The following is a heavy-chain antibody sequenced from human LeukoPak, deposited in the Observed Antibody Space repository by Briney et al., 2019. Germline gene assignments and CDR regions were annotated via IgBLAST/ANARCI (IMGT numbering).Heavy chain of an antibody. J-gene: IGHJ4*02. CDR2: ISAYNGNT. Sequence: ASLRLSCKASGYTFTSYGISWVRQAPGQGLEWMGLISAYNGNTNYAQKLQGRVTMTTDTSTSTAYMELRSLRSDDTAVYYCASYGSTSLSNWGQGTLVTVSS. V-gene: IGHV1-18*01. D-gene: IGHD2-2*01. CDR1: GYTFTSYG. CDR3: ASYGSTSLSN.